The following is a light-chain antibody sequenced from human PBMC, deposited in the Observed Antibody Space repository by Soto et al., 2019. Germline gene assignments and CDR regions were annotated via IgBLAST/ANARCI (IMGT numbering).Light chain of an antibody. CDR2: EVS. J-gene: IGLJ1*01. CDR1: SSDVGGYNY. Sequence: QSVLTQPASVSGSAGQSITISCAGTSSDVGGYNYVSWYQQHPGKAPKLMIYEVSNRPSGVSNRFSGSKSGNTASLTISGFQAEDEADYYCSSYTSSSTLQFVFGTGTKVTVL. CDR3: SSYTSSSTLQFV. V-gene: IGLV2-14*01.